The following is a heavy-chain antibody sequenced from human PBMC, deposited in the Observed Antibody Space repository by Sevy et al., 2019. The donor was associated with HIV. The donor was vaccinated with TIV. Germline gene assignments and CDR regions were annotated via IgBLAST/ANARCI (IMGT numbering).Heavy chain of an antibody. Sequence: TLSLTCTVSGGSISSYYWSWIRQPPGKGLEWIGYIYYSGSTNYNPSLKSRVTISVDTSKNQFSLKLSSVTAADTAVYYCARAIAPTVVAATPFFFGWFDPWGQGTLLTVSS. CDR2: IYYSGST. J-gene: IGHJ5*02. D-gene: IGHD2-15*01. V-gene: IGHV4-59*01. CDR3: ARAIAPTVVAATPFFFGWFDP. CDR1: GGSISSYY.